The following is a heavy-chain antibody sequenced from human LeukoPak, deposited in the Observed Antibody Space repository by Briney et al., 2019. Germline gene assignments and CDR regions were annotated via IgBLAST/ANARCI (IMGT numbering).Heavy chain of an antibody. CDR1: GGSISSSNW. D-gene: IGHD4-11*01. J-gene: IGHJ4*02. CDR3: ARDGPIRDYTGEALFDY. V-gene: IGHV4-4*02. Sequence: PSETLSLTCAVSGGSISSSNWWSWVRQPPGKGLEWIGEIYHSGSTNYNPSLKSRVTISVDKSKNQFSLKLSSVTAEDTAVYYCARDGPIRDYTGEALFDYWGQGTLVTVSS. CDR2: IYHSGST.